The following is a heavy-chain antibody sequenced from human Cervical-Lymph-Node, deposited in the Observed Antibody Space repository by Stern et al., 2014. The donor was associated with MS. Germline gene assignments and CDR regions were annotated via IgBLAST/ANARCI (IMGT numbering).Heavy chain of an antibody. D-gene: IGHD4/OR15-4a*01. V-gene: IGHV4-61*02. CDR2: IYTSGGT. CDR3: ARYAVLGPFYFDY. Sequence: QVQLQESGPGLGRPSQTLSLTCTVSGGSTSSGGYYWTLIRRPAGKGLEWRGRIYTSGGTNYNPSITSRVTISVDTSKNQRSMRVSFVTAADTAVYYCARYAVLGPFYFDYWGQGTLVTVSS. CDR1: GGSTSSGGYY. J-gene: IGHJ4*02.